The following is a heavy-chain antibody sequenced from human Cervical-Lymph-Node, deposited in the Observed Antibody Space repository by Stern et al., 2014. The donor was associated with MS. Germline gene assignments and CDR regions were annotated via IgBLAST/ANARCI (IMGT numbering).Heavy chain of an antibody. J-gene: IGHJ5*02. CDR3: ARDPDNRGCFDP. CDR1: SGSVTRGHW. D-gene: IGHD1-14*01. V-gene: IGHV4-4*02. CDR2: IYQTGRT. Sequence: QVQLLESGPGLVKPSGTLSLTCAVSSGSVTRGHWWLWVRPSPWPGLAWLGEIYQTGRTNCKPSLKSRGTISGDKSKNQFSLKLNAVTEADTAVYYCARDPDNRGCFDPWGQGTLVIVSS.